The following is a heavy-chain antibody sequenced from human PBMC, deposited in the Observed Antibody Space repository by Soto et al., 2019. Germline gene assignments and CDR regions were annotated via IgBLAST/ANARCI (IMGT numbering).Heavy chain of an antibody. D-gene: IGHD5-18*01. CDR1: GGSVSSYS. V-gene: IGHV4-59*02. CDR2: VYYSGST. J-gene: IGHJ4*02. Sequence: TLSLTCTVSGGSVSSYSWAWVRQPPGKGLEWIGYVYYSGSTHYNPSLKSRVTISLDTSKNQFSLKLTSVTAADTAMYFCASSPPAMVAPNIWGQGTLVTVSS. CDR3: ASSPPAMVAPNI.